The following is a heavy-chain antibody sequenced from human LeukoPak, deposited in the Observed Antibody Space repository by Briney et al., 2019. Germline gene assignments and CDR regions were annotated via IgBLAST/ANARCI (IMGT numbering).Heavy chain of an antibody. CDR2: IYSGGST. Sequence: GGSLRLSCAASGFTFSNAWMSWVRQAPGKGLEWVSVIYSGGSTYYADSVKGRFTISRDNSKNTLYLQMNSLRAEDTAVYYCARRDGVVVTTHYYYYMDVWGKGTTVTVSS. J-gene: IGHJ6*03. CDR3: ARRDGVVVTTHYYYYMDV. CDR1: GFTFSNAW. D-gene: IGHD2-15*01. V-gene: IGHV3-53*01.